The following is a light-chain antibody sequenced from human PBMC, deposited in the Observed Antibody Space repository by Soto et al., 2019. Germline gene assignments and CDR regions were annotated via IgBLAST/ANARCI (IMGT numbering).Light chain of an antibody. CDR2: DVS. V-gene: IGLV2-14*01. Sequence: QSALTQPASVSGSPGQSITISCTGTSSDVGGYDSVSWYQQHPGKAPKLMIFDVSHRPSGVSNRFSGSKSGNTASLTISGLQAEDEADYHCSSYTSSSTLVLFGGGTKLTVL. CDR3: SSYTSSSTLVL. J-gene: IGLJ2*01. CDR1: SSDVGGYDS.